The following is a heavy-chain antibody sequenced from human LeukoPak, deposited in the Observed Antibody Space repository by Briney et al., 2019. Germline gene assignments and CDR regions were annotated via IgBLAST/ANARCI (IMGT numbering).Heavy chain of an antibody. J-gene: IGHJ3*01. D-gene: IGHD3-22*01. CDR1: GYDFPSHY. CDR3: AKCRDYYDSSGFYAYDF. V-gene: IGHV5-51*01. CDR2: IFPGDSDT. Sequence: GESLKISCVTSGYDFPSHYVAWVRQMPGKGPEWMGVIFPGDSDTLYNPAFKGQVTMSVDTTVGTAYLQWSSLKASDAAMYFCAKCRDYYDSSGFYAYDFWGHRTRVIV.